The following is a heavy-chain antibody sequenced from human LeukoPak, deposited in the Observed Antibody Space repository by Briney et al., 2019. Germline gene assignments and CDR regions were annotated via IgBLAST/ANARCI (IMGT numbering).Heavy chain of an antibody. V-gene: IGHV1-69*13. CDR1: GGTLSTYA. Sequence: GASVKVSCKASGGTLSTYAISWVRQAPGQGLEWMGGIIPIFGTAIYAQKFQGRVTITADESTSTAYMELSSLRSEDTAVYYCASNPRRYCGGGNCPYSYYAMDVWGQGTTVTVSS. J-gene: IGHJ6*02. D-gene: IGHD2-15*01. CDR3: ASNPRRYCGGGNCPYSYYAMDV. CDR2: IIPIFGTA.